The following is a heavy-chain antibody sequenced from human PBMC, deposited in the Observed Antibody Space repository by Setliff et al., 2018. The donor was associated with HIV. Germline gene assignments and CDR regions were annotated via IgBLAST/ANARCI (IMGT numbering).Heavy chain of an antibody. J-gene: IGHJ6*03. CDR1: GGSISSYY. D-gene: IGHD4-17*01. Sequence: PSETLSLTCTVSGGSISSYYWSWIRLPAGKGLEWIGRIYSSGSTNYNPSLKSRLTMSVDMTKNQFSLKLSSVTAADTALYYCARDDYGDYEGYYYYYMDVWGKGTTVTVS. CDR2: IYSSGST. V-gene: IGHV4-4*07. CDR3: ARDDYGDYEGYYYYYMDV.